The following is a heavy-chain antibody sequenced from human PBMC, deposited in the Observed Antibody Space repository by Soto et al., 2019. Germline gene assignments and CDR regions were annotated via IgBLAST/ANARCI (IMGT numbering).Heavy chain of an antibody. CDR2: ISGSGGST. CDR3: AKDMADSIAAAILYYYYYGMDV. V-gene: IGHV3-23*01. Sequence: GGSLRLSCAASGFTFSSYAMSWVRQAPGKGLEWVSAISGSGGSTYYADSVKGRFTISRDNSKNTLYLQMNSLRAEDTAVYYCAKDMADSIAAAILYYYYYGMDVWGQGTTVTVSS. J-gene: IGHJ6*02. CDR1: GFTFSSYA. D-gene: IGHD6-13*01.